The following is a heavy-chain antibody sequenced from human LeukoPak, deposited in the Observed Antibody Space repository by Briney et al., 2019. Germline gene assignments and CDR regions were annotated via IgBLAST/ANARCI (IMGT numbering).Heavy chain of an antibody. CDR2: ISRSGFGT. CDR1: GFIFNSYG. Sequence: PGGSLRLSCAASGFIFNSYGMSWVRQAPGKGLEWVSGISRSGFGTDYADFVKGRFTTSRDKSKNTLYLQMNSLRAEDTAVYYCAKDKYSSSSGGFDYWGQGTLVTVSS. V-gene: IGHV3-23*01. D-gene: IGHD6-6*01. J-gene: IGHJ4*02. CDR3: AKDKYSSSSGGFDY.